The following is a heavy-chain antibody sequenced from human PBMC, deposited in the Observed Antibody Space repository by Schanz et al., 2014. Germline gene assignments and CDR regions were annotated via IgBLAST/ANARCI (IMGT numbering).Heavy chain of an antibody. CDR1: GFTFSSYG. J-gene: IGHJ4*02. Sequence: QVQLVESGGGVVQFGRSLRLSCVASGFTFSSYGMHWVRQAPGKGLEWVAVIWYDGSTKYYADSVKGRFTISRDNSKNTLYLQMNSLRADDTAVYFCARAHGNNWYGKGLDYWGQGTQVTVSS. V-gene: IGHV3-33*01. CDR3: ARAHGNNWYGKGLDY. CDR2: IWYDGSTK. D-gene: IGHD1-1*01.